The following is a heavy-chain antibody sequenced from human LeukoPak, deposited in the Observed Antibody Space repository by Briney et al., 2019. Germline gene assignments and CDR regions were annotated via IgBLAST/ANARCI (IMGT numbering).Heavy chain of an antibody. CDR1: GGSISSYY. Sequence: SETLSLTCTVSGGSISSYYWSWIRQPPGKGLEWIGYIYYSGSTNYNPSLKSRVTISVDTSKNQFSLKLSSVTAADTAVYYCARDRGYCSSTSCYTGFDYWGQGTLVTVSS. J-gene: IGHJ4*02. CDR2: IYYSGST. D-gene: IGHD2-2*02. CDR3: ARDRGYCSSTSCYTGFDY. V-gene: IGHV4-59*01.